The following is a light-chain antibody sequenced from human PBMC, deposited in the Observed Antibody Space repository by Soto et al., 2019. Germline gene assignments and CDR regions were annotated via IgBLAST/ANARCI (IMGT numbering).Light chain of an antibody. CDR1: HSLSSSQ. V-gene: IGKV3-20*01. CDR2: DAS. J-gene: IGKJ1*01. CDR3: QQYGSSPRT. Sequence: EIVLTQSPGTLSFSPGERATLSCRASHSLSSSQLAWYQQKPGQAPRLLIHDASSRATGISDRFTGSGSGTDFTLTITTLEPEDFAVYYCQQYGSSPRTFGLGTKVDIK.